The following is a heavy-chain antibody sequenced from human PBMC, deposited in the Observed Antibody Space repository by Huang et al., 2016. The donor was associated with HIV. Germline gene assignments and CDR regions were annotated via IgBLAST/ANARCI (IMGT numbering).Heavy chain of an antibody. Sequence: QLHLQESGPGLVKPSETLSLICTVSGGSISTNDYYWGWIRQSPGKGLEWIGSVDYSVTTAYNPSLKSRVTICMDMSKNEFSLRLRSLSAADSAIYYCARHCPLQYRDLWTGFSYYFDFWGQGSPVTVSS. CDR3: ARHCPLQYRDLWTGFSYYFDF. D-gene: IGHD3-3*01. J-gene: IGHJ4*02. CDR1: GGSISTNDYY. V-gene: IGHV4-39*01. CDR2: VDYSVTT.